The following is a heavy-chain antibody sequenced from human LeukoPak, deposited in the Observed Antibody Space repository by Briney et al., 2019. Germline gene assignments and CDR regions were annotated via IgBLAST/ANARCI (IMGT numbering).Heavy chain of an antibody. J-gene: IGHJ5*02. CDR3: ARVLPWDIVVVPAAIRRWFDH. V-gene: IGHV4-34*01. CDR1: GGSFSGYY. CDR2: INHSGST. Sequence: PSETLSLTCAVYGGSFSGYYWSWIRQPPGKGLEWIGEINHSGSTNYNPSLKSRVTISVDTSKNQFSLKLSSVTAADTAVYYCARVLPWDIVVVPAAIRRWFDHWGQGTLVTVSS. D-gene: IGHD2-2*02.